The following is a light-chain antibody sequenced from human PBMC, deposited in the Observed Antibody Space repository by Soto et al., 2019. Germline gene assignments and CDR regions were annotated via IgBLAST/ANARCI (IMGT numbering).Light chain of an antibody. Sequence: DIQMTQSPSTLSASVGDRVTITCLTSQSISSWLAWYQQKLGRAPRLLIYDASSLESGVPSRFSGSGYGTEFTLTISSLQSEDFATYYCQQYYSYLSTFGQGTRLEIK. CDR2: DAS. J-gene: IGKJ5*01. V-gene: IGKV1-5*01. CDR3: QQYYSYLST. CDR1: QSISSW.